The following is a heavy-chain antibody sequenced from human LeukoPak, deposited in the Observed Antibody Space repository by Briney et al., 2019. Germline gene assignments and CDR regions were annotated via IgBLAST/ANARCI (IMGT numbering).Heavy chain of an antibody. V-gene: IGHV3-48*03. D-gene: IGHD3-10*02. Sequence: GGSLRLSCAASGFTFGSYEMNWVRQAPGKGLEWVSYISSSGSTIYYADSVKGRFTISRDNSKNTLYLQMNSLRAEDTAVYYCAELGITMIGGVWGKGTTVTISS. CDR1: GFTFGSYE. J-gene: IGHJ6*04. CDR3: AELGITMIGGV. CDR2: ISSSGSTI.